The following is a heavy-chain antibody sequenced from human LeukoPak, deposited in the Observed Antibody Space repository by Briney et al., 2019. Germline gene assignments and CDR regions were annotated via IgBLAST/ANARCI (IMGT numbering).Heavy chain of an antibody. D-gene: IGHD3-22*01. CDR3: ARARFKYYYDSSGFDY. Sequence: ASVKVSCKASGYTFTGYGISWVRQAPGQGLEWMGWISAYNGNTNYAQKLQGRVTMTTDTSTSTAYMELRSLRSDDTAVYYCARARFKYYYDSSGFDYWGQGTLVTVSS. J-gene: IGHJ4*02. V-gene: IGHV1-18*01. CDR2: ISAYNGNT. CDR1: GYTFTGYG.